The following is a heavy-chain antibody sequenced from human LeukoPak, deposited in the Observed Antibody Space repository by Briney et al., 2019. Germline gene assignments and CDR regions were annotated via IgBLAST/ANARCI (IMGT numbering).Heavy chain of an antibody. CDR1: GGSISSYY. D-gene: IGHD3-22*01. V-gene: IGHV4-59*01. CDR3: ARTYYYDSTGAFGI. J-gene: IGHJ3*02. CDR2: IYYSGST. Sequence: SETLSLTCTVSGGSISSYYWSWIRQPPGKGLEWIGYIYYSGSTNYNPSLKSRVTISVDTSKNQFSLKLSSVTAADTAVYYCARTYYYDSTGAFGIWGQGTMVTVSS.